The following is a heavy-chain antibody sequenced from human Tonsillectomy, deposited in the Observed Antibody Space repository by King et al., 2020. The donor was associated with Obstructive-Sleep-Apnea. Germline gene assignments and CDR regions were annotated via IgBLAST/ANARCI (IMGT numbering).Heavy chain of an antibody. V-gene: IGHV4-59*08. Sequence: QMQLQESGPGLVKPSETLSLTCTVSGGSISNSYWSWIRQPPGKGLEWIGYIHYSGTTNYNPSLKSRVTVAIDTSKNQLSLKLSSVTAADTAEYYCARHESGGQWFGDLVYPNNWFDPWGQGTRVTVSS. CDR1: GGSISNSY. CDR3: ARHESGGQWFGDLVYPNNWFDP. D-gene: IGHD3-10*01. J-gene: IGHJ5*02. CDR2: IHYSGTT.